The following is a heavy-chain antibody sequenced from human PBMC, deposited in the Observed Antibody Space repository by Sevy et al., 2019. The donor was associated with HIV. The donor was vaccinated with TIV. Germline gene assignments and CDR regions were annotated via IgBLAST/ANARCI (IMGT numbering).Heavy chain of an antibody. V-gene: IGHV3-30*18. CDR2: ISYDGRNK. CDR1: GFTFSSYG. Sequence: GGSLRLSCAASGFTFSSYGMHWVRQAPGKGLEWVAVISYDGRNKYYADSVKGRFTISRDNSKNTLYLQMNSLRAEDTAVYYCAKGEGDYYDSSGPLDYWGQGTLVTVSS. D-gene: IGHD3-22*01. J-gene: IGHJ4*02. CDR3: AKGEGDYYDSSGPLDY.